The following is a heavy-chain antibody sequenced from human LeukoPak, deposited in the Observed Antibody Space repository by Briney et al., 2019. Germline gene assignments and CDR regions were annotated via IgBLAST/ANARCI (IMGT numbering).Heavy chain of an antibody. D-gene: IGHD3-3*01. CDR2: IRYDGSNK. V-gene: IGHV3-30*02. J-gene: IGHJ4*02. CDR3: AKDLPYDFWSGYAFDY. Sequence: QPGGSLRLSCAASGFTFSSYGMHWVRQAPGKGLEWVAFIRYDGSNKYYADSVKGRFTISRDNSKNTLYLQMNSLRAEDTAVYYCAKDLPYDFWSGYAFDYWGQGTLVTVSS. CDR1: GFTFSSYG.